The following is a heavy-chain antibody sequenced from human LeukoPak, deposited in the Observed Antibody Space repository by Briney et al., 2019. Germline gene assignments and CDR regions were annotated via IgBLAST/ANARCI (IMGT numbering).Heavy chain of an antibody. CDR2: IYTSGST. CDR3: ARAPPSSSPTPFDY. V-gene: IGHV4-4*07. D-gene: IGHD6-13*01. J-gene: IGHJ4*02. Sequence: PSETLSLTCTVSGGSISIYYWSWIRQPAGKGLEWIGRIYTSGSTNYNPSLKSRVTISVDKSKNQFSLKLSSVTAADTAVYYCARAPPSSSPTPFDYWGQGTLVTVSS. CDR1: GGSISIYY.